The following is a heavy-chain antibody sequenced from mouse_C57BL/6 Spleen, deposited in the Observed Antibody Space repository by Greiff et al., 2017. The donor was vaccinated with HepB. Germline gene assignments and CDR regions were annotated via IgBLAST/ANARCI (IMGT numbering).Heavy chain of an antibody. CDR2: IYPRSGNT. Sequence: VKLQQSGAELARPGASVKLSCKASGYTFTSYGISWVKQRTGQGLEWIGEIYPRSGNTYYNEKFKGKATLTADKSSSTAYMELRSLTSEDSAVYFCARDDYYGSSYHWYFDVWGTGTTVTVSS. CDR1: GYTFTSYG. CDR3: ARDDYYGSSYHWYFDV. D-gene: IGHD1-1*01. V-gene: IGHV1-81*01. J-gene: IGHJ1*03.